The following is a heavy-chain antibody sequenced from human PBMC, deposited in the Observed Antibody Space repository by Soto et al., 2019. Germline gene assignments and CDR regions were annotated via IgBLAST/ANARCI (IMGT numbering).Heavy chain of an antibody. CDR1: GFSLTASETR. D-gene: IGHD4-17*01. Sequence: SGPTLVNPTQTLTLTCTISGFSLTASETRVSWIRQPPGKSLEWLARIDWDDEKFYRTSLKRRLPISRDTSKNQVVLTITNMDPVDTATYYCAGRIRGDYSFDFWGQGALVTVSS. J-gene: IGHJ4*02. CDR2: IDWDDEK. CDR3: AGRIRGDYSFDF. V-gene: IGHV2-70*04.